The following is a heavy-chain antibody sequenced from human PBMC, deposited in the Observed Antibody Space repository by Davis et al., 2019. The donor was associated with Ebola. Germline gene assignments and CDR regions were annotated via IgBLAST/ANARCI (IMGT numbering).Heavy chain of an antibody. V-gene: IGHV4-30-4*01. Sequence: MPSETLSLTCTVSGGSISSGDYYWSWIRQPPGKGLEWIGYIYYSGSTYYNPSLKSRVTIPVDTSKNQFSLKLSSVTAADTAVYYCARDYPPPSYYYYYGMDVWGKGTTVTVSS. CDR3: ARDYPPPSYYYYYGMDV. CDR2: IYYSGST. CDR1: GGSISSGDYY. J-gene: IGHJ6*04.